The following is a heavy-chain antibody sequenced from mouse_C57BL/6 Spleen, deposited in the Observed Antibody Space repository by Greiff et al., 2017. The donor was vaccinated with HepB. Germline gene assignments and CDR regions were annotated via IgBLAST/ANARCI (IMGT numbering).Heavy chain of an antibody. Sequence: VQLQQPGAELVMPGASVKLSCKASGYTFTSYWMHWVKQRPGQGLEWIGEIDPSDSYTNYNQKFKGKSTLTVDKSSSTAYMQLSSLISEDSAVYYCAMGELGLDYWGQGTTLTVSS. J-gene: IGHJ2*01. CDR2: IDPSDSYT. CDR1: GYTFTSYW. CDR3: AMGELGLDY. V-gene: IGHV1-69*01. D-gene: IGHD4-1*01.